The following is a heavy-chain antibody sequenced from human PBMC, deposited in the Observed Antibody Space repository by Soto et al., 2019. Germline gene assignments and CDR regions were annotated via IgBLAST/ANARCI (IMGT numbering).Heavy chain of an antibody. Sequence: KPGGSLRLSCAASGFTFSDYYMSWIRQAPGKGLEWVSSISSGSDYIYYADSVKGRFTISRDNAKNSLYLQMNSLGAEDTAVYYCARLYCSSSSCYAGDYWGQGTLVTVSS. CDR3: ARLYCSSSSCYAGDY. CDR1: GFTFSDYY. J-gene: IGHJ4*02. CDR2: ISSGSDYI. V-gene: IGHV3-11*06. D-gene: IGHD2-2*01.